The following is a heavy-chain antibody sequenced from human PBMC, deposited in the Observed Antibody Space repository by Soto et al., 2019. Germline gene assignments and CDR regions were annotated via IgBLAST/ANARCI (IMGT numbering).Heavy chain of an antibody. V-gene: IGHV3-48*01. CDR3: TEFANDAFDI. CDR1: GFTFSSYS. Sequence: GGSLRLSCAASGFTFSSYSMNWVRQAPGKGLEWVSYISSSSSTIYYADSVKGRFTISRDNPKNALYLQMNSLRAKDTSVYYCTEFANDAFDIWGQGTMVTVSS. CDR2: ISSSSSTI. J-gene: IGHJ3*02.